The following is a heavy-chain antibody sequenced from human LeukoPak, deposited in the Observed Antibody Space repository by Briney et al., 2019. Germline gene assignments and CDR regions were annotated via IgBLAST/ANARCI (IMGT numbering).Heavy chain of an antibody. Sequence: GGSLRLSCAASGFTFSGYEMNWVRQAPGKGLEWVSCISSSGSTIYYADSVKGRFTISRDNAKNSLYLQMNSLRDEDTAVYYCALWKYGNSPLDFWGQGTLVTVSS. V-gene: IGHV3-48*03. CDR3: ALWKYGNSPLDF. CDR1: GFTFSGYE. D-gene: IGHD6-6*01. CDR2: ISSSGSTI. J-gene: IGHJ4*02.